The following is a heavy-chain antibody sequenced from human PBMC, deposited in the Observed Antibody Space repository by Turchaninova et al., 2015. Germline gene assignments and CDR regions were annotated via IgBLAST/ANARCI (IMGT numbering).Heavy chain of an antibody. CDR3: ARTGQFDY. Sequence: EVQLLESGGGLMQTGGSLGLAGAAFWCNFNIYGMSWVRQGPEKGLEWVASVGNDGTTFYANSVKGRFTISRDNSKNTLFLQMNSLRAEDTAIYYCARTGQFDYWGQGALVTGSS. V-gene: IGHV3-23*01. CDR1: WCNFNIYG. CDR2: VGNDGTT. D-gene: IGHD1-1*01. J-gene: IGHJ4*02.